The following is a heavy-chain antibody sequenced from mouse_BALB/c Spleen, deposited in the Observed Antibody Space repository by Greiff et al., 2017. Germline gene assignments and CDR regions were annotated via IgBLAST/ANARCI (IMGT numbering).Heavy chain of an antibody. J-gene: IGHJ3*01. Sequence: VQLQQSGAELARPGASVKLSCKASGYTFTSYWMQWVKQRPGQGLEWIGAIYPGDGDTRYTQKFKGKATLTADKSSSTAYMQLSSLASEDSAVYYCARWSYDGYYAAYWGQGTLVTVSA. CDR1: GYTFTSYW. D-gene: IGHD2-3*01. V-gene: IGHV1-87*01. CDR2: IYPGDGDT. CDR3: ARWSYDGYYAAY.